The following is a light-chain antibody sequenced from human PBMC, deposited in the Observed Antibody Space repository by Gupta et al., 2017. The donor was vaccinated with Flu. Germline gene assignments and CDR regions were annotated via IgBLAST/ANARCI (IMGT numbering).Light chain of an antibody. V-gene: IGLV1-40*01. CDR2: GNS. Sequence: QSVLTQPPSVSGAPGQNITISCTGTSSNIGAGYDVHWYQQLPGKAPKFVIAGNSNRPSGVPDRFSGSKSGTSVSLATTGLQPEDDADYHCQSYDISLNWVFGGGTKLTVL. CDR1: SSNIGAGYD. CDR3: QSYDISLNWV. J-gene: IGLJ3*02.